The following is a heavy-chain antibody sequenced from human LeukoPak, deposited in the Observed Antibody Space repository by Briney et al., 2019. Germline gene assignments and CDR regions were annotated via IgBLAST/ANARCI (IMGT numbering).Heavy chain of an antibody. CDR2: MNPNSGNT. V-gene: IGHV1-8*03. Sequence: ASVKVSCKASGYTFTSYDINWVRQATGQGLEWMGWMNPNSGNTGYAQKFQGRVTITRNTSISTAYMELSSLRSEDTAVYYCARRLVGSLDCYYYMDVWGKGTTVTVSS. D-gene: IGHD1-1*01. CDR3: ARRLVGSLDCYYYMDV. J-gene: IGHJ6*03. CDR1: GYTFTSYD.